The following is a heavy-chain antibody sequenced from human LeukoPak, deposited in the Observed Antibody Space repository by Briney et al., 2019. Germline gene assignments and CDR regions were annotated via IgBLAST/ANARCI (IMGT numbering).Heavy chain of an antibody. V-gene: IGHV1-2*02. CDR3: AVRFLEWFYGMDV. CDR2: INPNSGGT. J-gene: IGHJ6*02. CDR1: GYTFTGYY. Sequence: ASVTVSCKASGYTFTGYYMHWVRQAPGQGLEWMGWINPNSGGTNYAQKFQGRGTITRDTSISTAYMELSRLRSDDTAVYYCAVRFLEWFYGMDVWGQGTTVTVSS. D-gene: IGHD3-3*01.